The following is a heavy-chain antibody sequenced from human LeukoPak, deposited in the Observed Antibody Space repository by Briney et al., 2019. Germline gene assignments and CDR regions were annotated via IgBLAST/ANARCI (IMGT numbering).Heavy chain of an antibody. Sequence: GESLKISCKGSGYSFTSYWIGWVRQMPGKGLECMGIIYPGDSETRYSPSFQGPVTISADKSMNTAYLQWTTVQASDTAMYYCARQRCVSGRCYHTNVFDIWGQGTMVTISS. D-gene: IGHD2-15*01. CDR2: IYPGDSET. CDR3: ARQRCVSGRCYHTNVFDI. CDR1: GYSFTSYW. J-gene: IGHJ3*02. V-gene: IGHV5-51*01.